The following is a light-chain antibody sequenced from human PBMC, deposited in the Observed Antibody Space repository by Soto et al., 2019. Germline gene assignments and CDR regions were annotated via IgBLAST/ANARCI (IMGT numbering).Light chain of an antibody. Sequence: SYELTQPPSVSVAPGQTARITCGGNNIGSKSVHWYQQKPGQAPVLVVYDDSDRPSGIPERFSGSNSGNTATLTISRVEAGDEADYYCQVWDSSSDLLYVFGTGTKLTVL. J-gene: IGLJ1*01. CDR1: NIGSKS. CDR2: DDS. V-gene: IGLV3-21*02. CDR3: QVWDSSSDLLYV.